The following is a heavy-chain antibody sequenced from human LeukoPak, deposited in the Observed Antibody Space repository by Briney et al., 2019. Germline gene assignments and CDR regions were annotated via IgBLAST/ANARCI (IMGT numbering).Heavy chain of an antibody. D-gene: IGHD5-18*01. V-gene: IGHV3-30-3*01. CDR2: ISYDGSNK. J-gene: IGHJ3*02. Sequence: GGSLRLSCAASGFTFSSYAMHWVRQAPGKGLEGVAVISYDGSNKYYADSVKGRFTISRDNPKNTLYLQMNSLRAEDTAVYYCARTRSGYSYGITDAFDIWGQGTMVTVSS. CDR1: GFTFSSYA. CDR3: ARTRSGYSYGITDAFDI.